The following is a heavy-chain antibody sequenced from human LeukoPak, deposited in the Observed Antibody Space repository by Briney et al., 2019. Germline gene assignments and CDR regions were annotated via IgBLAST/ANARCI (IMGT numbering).Heavy chain of an antibody. D-gene: IGHD2-21*01. V-gene: IGHV3-53*01. CDR1: GFSVSSSY. CDR3: ARGVVIANDY. Sequence: PGRSLRLSCAASGFSVSSSYTSWVRQAPGKGLEWVSVLYGGATTHYADSVKGRFTISRDNSKNTLYLQMNSLRVEDTAVYYCARGVVIANDYWGQGTLVTVSS. CDR2: LYGGATT. J-gene: IGHJ4*02.